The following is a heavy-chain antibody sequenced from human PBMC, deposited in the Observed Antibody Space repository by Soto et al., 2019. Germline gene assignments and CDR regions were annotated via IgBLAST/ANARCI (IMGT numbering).Heavy chain of an antibody. CDR1: GGTFSSYA. D-gene: IGHD3-22*01. CDR2: IIPIFGTA. Sequence: SVKVSCKASGGTFSSYAISWVRQAPGQGLEWMGGIIPIFGTANYAQKFQGRVTITADESTSTAYMELSSLRSEDTAVYYCARDFTMIVVVITRGWFAPGGRGPLVTVSS. V-gene: IGHV1-69*13. J-gene: IGHJ5*02. CDR3: ARDFTMIVVVITRGWFAP.